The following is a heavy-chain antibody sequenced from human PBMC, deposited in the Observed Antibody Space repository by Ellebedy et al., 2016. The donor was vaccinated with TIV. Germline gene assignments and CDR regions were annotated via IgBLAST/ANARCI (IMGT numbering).Heavy chain of an antibody. Sequence: PGGSLRLSCTASAFTFSAYGMHWVRQAPGQGLEWVAVISHDGSKTYYADSVQGRFTISRDNSMTTLYLEMNSLRAEDTAVYYCARDLDKSSGWYGGAAYWGQGTLVTVSS. CDR2: ISHDGSKT. V-gene: IGHV3-30*03. CDR1: AFTFSAYG. J-gene: IGHJ4*02. CDR3: ARDLDKSSGWYGGAAY. D-gene: IGHD6-19*01.